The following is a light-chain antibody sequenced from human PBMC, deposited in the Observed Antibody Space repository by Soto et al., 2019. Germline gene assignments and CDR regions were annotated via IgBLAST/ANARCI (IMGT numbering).Light chain of an antibody. V-gene: IGKV1-8*01. CDR1: QGISSY. J-gene: IGKJ2*01. CDR3: QQYYSYPMYT. Sequence: AIRMTQSPSSFSASTGDRVTITCRASQGISSYLAWYQQKPGKAPKLLIYAASTLQSGVPSRFSGSGSGTDFTLTISCLQSEDFATYYCQQYYSYPMYTFGQGTK. CDR2: AAS.